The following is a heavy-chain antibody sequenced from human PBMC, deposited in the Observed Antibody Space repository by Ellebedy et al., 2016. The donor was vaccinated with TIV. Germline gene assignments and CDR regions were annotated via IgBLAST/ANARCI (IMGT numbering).Heavy chain of an antibody. Sequence: MPSETLSLTCTVSGGSISSYYWSWIRQPPGKGLEWIGYIYYSGSTNYNPSLKSRVTISVDTSKNQFSLKLSSVTAADTAVYYCARVGLQYEFNMGDNWFDPWGQGTLVTVSS. CDR2: IYYSGST. CDR3: ARVGLQYEFNMGDNWFDP. V-gene: IGHV4-59*01. D-gene: IGHD4-11*01. CDR1: GGSISSYY. J-gene: IGHJ5*02.